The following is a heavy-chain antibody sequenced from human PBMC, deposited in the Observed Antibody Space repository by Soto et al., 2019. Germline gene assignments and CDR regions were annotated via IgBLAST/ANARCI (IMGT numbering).Heavy chain of an antibody. V-gene: IGHV3-15*07. Sequence: GGSLRLSCAASGFTFSNAWMNWVRQAPGKGLEWVGRIKSKTDGGTTDYAAPVKGRFTISRDDSKNTLYLQMNSLKTEDTAVYYCTTGWVDYDYYYGMDVWGQGTTVTVSS. CDR3: TTGWVDYDYYYGMDV. CDR1: GFTFSNAW. CDR2: IKSKTDGGTT. D-gene: IGHD2-15*01. J-gene: IGHJ6*02.